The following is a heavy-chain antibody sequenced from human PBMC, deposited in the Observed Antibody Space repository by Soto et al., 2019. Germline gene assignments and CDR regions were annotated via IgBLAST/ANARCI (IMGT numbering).Heavy chain of an antibody. V-gene: IGHV4-34*01. D-gene: IGHD3-3*01. Sequence: PSETLSLTCAVYGGSFSGYYWSWIRQPPGKGLEWIGEINHSGSTNYNPSLKSRVTISVDTSKNQFSLKLSSVTAADTAVYYCARHKRFLDRKNYYYYGMDAWGQGTTVTVSS. CDR2: INHSGST. CDR1: GGSFSGYY. J-gene: IGHJ6*02. CDR3: ARHKRFLDRKNYYYYGMDA.